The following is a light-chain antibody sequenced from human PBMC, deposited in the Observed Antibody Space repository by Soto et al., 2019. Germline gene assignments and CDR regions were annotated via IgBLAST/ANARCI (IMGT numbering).Light chain of an antibody. CDR3: SSYGGNNNYV. CDR2: EVS. V-gene: IGLV2-8*01. J-gene: IGLJ1*01. Sequence: QSALTQPPSASGSRGQSVTISCTGTSSDVGGYNYVSWYQQHPGKAPKLMIYEVSKRPSGVPDRFSGSKSGNTVSLTVSGLQAEDEADYYCSSYGGNNNYVFGTGTK. CDR1: SSDVGGYNY.